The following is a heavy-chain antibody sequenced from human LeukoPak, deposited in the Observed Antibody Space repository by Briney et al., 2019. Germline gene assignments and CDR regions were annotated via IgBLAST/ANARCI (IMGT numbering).Heavy chain of an antibody. V-gene: IGHV1-18*01. D-gene: IGHD3-9*01. CDR1: GYTFTSYG. J-gene: IGHJ6*02. CDR3: ARGGGVLRYFDWFPRSNYYYYGMDV. Sequence: ASVKVSCKASGYTFTSYGISWVRQAPGQGLEWMGWISAYNGNTNYAQKLQGRVTMTTDTSTSTAYMELRSLRSDDTAVYYCARGGGVLRYFDWFPRSNYYYYGMDVWGQGTTVTVS. CDR2: ISAYNGNT.